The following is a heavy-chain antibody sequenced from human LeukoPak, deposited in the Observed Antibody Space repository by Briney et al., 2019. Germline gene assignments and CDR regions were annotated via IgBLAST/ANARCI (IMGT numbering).Heavy chain of an antibody. CDR1: GFIFSSYP. CDR3: ARLRYYGMDV. CDR2: TSSSSSTI. J-gene: IGHJ6*02. V-gene: IGHV3-48*04. Sequence: GGSLRLSCAASGFIFSSYPMSWVRQAPGKGLEWVSYTSSSSSTIYYADSVKSRFTISRDNAKNSLNLQMNSLRAEDTAVYYCARLRYYGMDVWGQGTTVTVSS.